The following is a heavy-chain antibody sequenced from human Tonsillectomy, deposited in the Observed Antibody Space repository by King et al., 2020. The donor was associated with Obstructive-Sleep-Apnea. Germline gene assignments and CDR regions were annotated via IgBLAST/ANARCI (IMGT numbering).Heavy chain of an antibody. CDR2: ISPDGRNK. CDR3: ARAGVETAAMVVVYYYSGMDA. Sequence: VQLVESGGGVVQPGRSLRLSCTASGFTFSTYAMHWVRQAPGKGLEWVAVISPDGRNKYYADSVKGRFTISRDNSKNTLYLQMNSLRPEDTAVYYCARAGVETAAMVVVYYYSGMDAWGPGTTVTVS. D-gene: IGHD5-18*01. V-gene: IGHV3-30*04. J-gene: IGHJ6*02. CDR1: GFTFSTYA.